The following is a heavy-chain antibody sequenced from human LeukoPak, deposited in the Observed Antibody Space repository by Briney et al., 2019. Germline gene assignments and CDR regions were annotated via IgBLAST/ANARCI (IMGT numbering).Heavy chain of an antibody. V-gene: IGHV1-2*02. CDR3: ARDVGGPGNALLWFGELPSRFDP. CDR1: GYTFTGYY. CDR2: INPNSGGT. Sequence: ASVKVSCKASGYTFTGYYMHWVRQAPGQGLEWMGWINPNSGGTNYAQKFQGRVTMTRDTSISTAYMELSRLRSDDTAVYYCARDVGGPGNALLWFGELPSRFDPWGQGTLVSVSS. J-gene: IGHJ5*02. D-gene: IGHD3-10*01.